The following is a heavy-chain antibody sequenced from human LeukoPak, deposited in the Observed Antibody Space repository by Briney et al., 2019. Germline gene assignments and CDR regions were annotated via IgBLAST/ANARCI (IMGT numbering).Heavy chain of an antibody. J-gene: IGHJ5*02. D-gene: IGHD4-17*01. CDR3: AGDKYGDYGGWFDP. V-gene: IGHV1-2*02. CDR2: VNPNSGGT. CDR1: GYTFTGYY. Sequence: ASVKVSCKASGYTFTGYYMHWVRQAPGQGLEWMGWVNPNSGGTNYAQKFQGRVTMTSDTSISTANMELSRLTSDDTAVYYCAGDKYGDYGGWFDPWGQGTLVTVSS.